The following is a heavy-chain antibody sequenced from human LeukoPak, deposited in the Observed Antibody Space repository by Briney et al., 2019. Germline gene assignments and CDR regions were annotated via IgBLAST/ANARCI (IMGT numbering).Heavy chain of an antibody. V-gene: IGHV1-24*01. D-gene: IGHD3-9*01. J-gene: IGHJ4*02. CDR3: ARSPHILTGENFDY. CDR2: FDPEDGET. Sequence: ASVKVSCKVSGYTHTELSMHWVRQAPGKGLEWMGGFDPEDGETIYAQKFQGRVTMTEDTSTDTAYMELSSLRSEDTAVYYCARSPHILTGENFDYWGQGTLVTVSS. CDR1: GYTHTELS.